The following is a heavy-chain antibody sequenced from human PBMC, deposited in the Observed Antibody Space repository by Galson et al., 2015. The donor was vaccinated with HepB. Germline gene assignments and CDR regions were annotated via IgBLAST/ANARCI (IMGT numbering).Heavy chain of an antibody. Sequence: SLRLSCAASGFTFSSYSMNWVRQAPGKGLEWVSSISSSSSYIYYADSVKGRFTISRDNAKNSLYLQMNSLRAEDTAVYYCARDRYYSSTSCEYYYYGMDVWGQGTTVTVSS. V-gene: IGHV3-21*01. J-gene: IGHJ6*02. CDR2: ISSSSSYI. CDR3: ARDRYYSSTSCEYYYYGMDV. CDR1: GFTFSSYS. D-gene: IGHD2-2*01.